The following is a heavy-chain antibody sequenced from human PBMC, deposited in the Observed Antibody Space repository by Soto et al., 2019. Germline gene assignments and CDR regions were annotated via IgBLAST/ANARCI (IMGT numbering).Heavy chain of an antibody. D-gene: IGHD3-22*01. CDR3: ARDIIVKGSSPYNWFDP. CDR1: GGTFSSYA. Sequence: GASVKVSCKASGGTFSSYAISWVRQAPGQGLEWMGGIIPIFGTANYAQKFQGRVTITADESTSTAYMELSSLRSEDTAVYYCARDIIVKGSSPYNWFDPWGQGTLVTVSS. V-gene: IGHV1-69*13. CDR2: IIPIFGTA. J-gene: IGHJ5*02.